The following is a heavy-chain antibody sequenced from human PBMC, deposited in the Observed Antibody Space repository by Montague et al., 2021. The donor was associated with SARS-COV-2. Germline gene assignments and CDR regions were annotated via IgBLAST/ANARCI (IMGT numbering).Heavy chain of an antibody. CDR2: IYYSGNT. J-gene: IGHJ4*02. V-gene: IGHV4-39*01. Sequence: SETLSLTCTVSGGSISSSSYYWSWIRQPPGKELEWIGSIYYSGNTXYNPSLKSRVTVYVDTSKNQFSLKLSSVTAADTAVYYCARHVAGVSSGLYSLPGYFDYWGQGTLVTVSS. D-gene: IGHD6-19*01. CDR1: GGSISSSSYY. CDR3: ARHVAGVSSGLYSLPGYFDY.